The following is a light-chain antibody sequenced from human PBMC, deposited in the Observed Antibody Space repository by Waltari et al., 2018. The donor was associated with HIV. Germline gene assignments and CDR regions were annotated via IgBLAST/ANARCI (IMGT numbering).Light chain of an antibody. V-gene: IGLV1-44*01. CDR2: DNK. J-gene: IGLJ3*02. CDR1: NSNIGIYT. CDR3: AAWDDRLDGPWV. Sequence: QSVLTQPPSASGAPGQTVTISCSGSNSNIGIYTVNWYQQFPGTAPKLLIYDNKQRPSGVPDRCSGSKSGTSASLAIRGVQSEDEADYYCAAWDDRLDGPWVFGGGTKLTVL.